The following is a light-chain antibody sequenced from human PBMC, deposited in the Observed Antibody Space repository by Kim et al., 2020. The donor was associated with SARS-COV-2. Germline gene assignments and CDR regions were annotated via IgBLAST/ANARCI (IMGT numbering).Light chain of an antibody. Sequence: SYELTQPPSVSVSPGQTASITCSGDKLGEKYACWYQQKPGHSPVLIIFQDDRRPSGIPERFSGSNSGNTATLTISGTQAMDEADFYCQAWDSGTVVFGGGTQLTVL. CDR2: QDD. CDR1: KLGEKY. V-gene: IGLV3-1*01. J-gene: IGLJ2*01. CDR3: QAWDSGTVV.